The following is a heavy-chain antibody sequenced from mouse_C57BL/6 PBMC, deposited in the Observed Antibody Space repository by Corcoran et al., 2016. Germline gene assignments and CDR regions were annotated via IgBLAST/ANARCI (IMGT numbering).Heavy chain of an antibody. D-gene: IGHD2-5*01. J-gene: IGHJ1*03. CDR2: ILPGSGTT. V-gene: IGHV1-9*01. Sequence: VHLQQSGAELMRPGTSVKLSCKATGYTFTGYWIEWVKQRPGHGLEWIGEILPGSGTTNYNEQFKGKATFTADTSSNTAYMQLSSLTTEDSAIYYCARSYYRNPCDVWDTGTTVTVSS. CDR1: GYTFTGYW. CDR3: ARSYYRNPCDV.